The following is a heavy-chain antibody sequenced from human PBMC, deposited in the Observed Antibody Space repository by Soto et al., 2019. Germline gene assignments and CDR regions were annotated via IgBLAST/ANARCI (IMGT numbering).Heavy chain of an antibody. CDR2: IYPGDSDT. J-gene: IGHJ6*02. V-gene: IGHV5-51*01. Sequence: PGESLKISCKGSGYSFTSYWIGWVRQMPGKGLEWMGIIYPGDSDTTYSPSFEGQVTMSVDKSISTAYLQRSSLKASDSATYYCARQGSNGAYVYFARDVWGQGTTVTVSS. CDR3: ARQGSNGAYVYFARDV. D-gene: IGHD3-16*01. CDR1: GYSFTSYW.